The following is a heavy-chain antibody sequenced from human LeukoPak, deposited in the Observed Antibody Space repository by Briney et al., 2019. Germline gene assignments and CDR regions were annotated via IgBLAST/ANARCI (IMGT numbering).Heavy chain of an antibody. CDR1: GGSFSGYY. Sequence: PSETLSLTCAVYGGSFSGYYWSWLREPPGKGLEWIGEINHSGSTNYNPSLKSRVTISVHTSKNKFSLKVSSVTAADTAVYYCARLKRGYSGYTYYYYYYMDVWGKGTTVTISS. CDR3: ARLKRGYSGYTYYYYYYMDV. V-gene: IGHV4-34*01. D-gene: IGHD5-12*01. J-gene: IGHJ6*03. CDR2: INHSGST.